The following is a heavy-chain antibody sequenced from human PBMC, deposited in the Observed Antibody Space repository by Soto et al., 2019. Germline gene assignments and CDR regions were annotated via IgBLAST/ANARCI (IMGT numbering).Heavy chain of an antibody. D-gene: IGHD2-2*01. J-gene: IGHJ4*02. CDR1: GFSVTNNY. V-gene: IGHV3-66*01. CDR2: IDIGGNT. CDR3: ARGRGSTGYLGREHYFDY. Sequence: EVQVVESGGGLVQPGGSLRLSCAASGFSVTNNYMNWVRQAPGKGLEWVSIIDIGGNTYYADSVKDRFTISRDNSRNTLCLHMASLRAEDTAVYYCARGRGSTGYLGREHYFDYWGQGTLVTVSP.